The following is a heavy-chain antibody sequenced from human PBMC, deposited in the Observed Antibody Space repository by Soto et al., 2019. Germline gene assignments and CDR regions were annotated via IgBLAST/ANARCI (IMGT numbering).Heavy chain of an antibody. CDR3: ARGVGRYGSNLDY. V-gene: IGHV4-59*01. D-gene: IGHD1-26*01. CDR1: GGSISSYC. CDR2: ICNSGGT. Sequence: QVQLQESGPGLVKPSETMSLTCTVSGGSISSYCWSWVRQPPGEGLEWIANICNSGGTNYNPSLTSRVGISVDTSRNQFSLKLCSVTAADTAVDYWARGVGRYGSNLDYWGQGTRVTVSS. J-gene: IGHJ4*02.